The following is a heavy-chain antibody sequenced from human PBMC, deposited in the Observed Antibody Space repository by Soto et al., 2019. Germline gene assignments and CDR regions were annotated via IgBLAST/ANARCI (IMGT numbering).Heavy chain of an antibody. J-gene: IGHJ4*02. CDR1: GYTFTEFD. Sequence: QVLLVQSGADVKKPGASVKVSCKTSGYTFTEFDINWVRQAPGQGLEWMGWMNTNTGNTGYAKKFHGRVTMTRDTSISTAYMELRRLRSEYTAVYYCAGVVRFFGGHAGYWGQGTLVTVSS. D-gene: IGHD3-3*01. CDR3: AGVVRFFGGHAGY. CDR2: MNTNTGNT. V-gene: IGHV1-8*01.